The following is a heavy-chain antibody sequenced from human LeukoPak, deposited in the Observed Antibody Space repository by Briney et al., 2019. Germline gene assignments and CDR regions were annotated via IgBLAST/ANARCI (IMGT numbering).Heavy chain of an antibody. CDR1: GGSFSSYY. J-gene: IGHJ5*02. CDR3: ARGGQLWLSWFDP. D-gene: IGHD5-18*01. V-gene: IGHV4-59*01. Sequence: PSETLSLTCTVSGGSFSSYYCSWIRQPPGKGLEWIGYIYYSGSTNYNPSLKSRVTISVDTSKNQFSLKLSSVTAADTAVYYCARGGQLWLSWFDPWGQGTLVTVSS. CDR2: IYYSGST.